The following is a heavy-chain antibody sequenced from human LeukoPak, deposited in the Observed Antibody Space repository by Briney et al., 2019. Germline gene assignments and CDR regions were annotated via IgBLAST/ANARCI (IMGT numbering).Heavy chain of an antibody. D-gene: IGHD6-19*01. CDR2: IGANNANT. CDR3: ARDHVAVAGRLFDY. V-gene: IGHV1-18*01. CDR1: GYTFISYG. J-gene: IGHJ4*02. Sequence: ASVKVSCKASGYTFISYGISWVRQAPGQGLEWMGWIGANNANTNYAQERQGRVTLTTDTSTTTAYMELRSLRSDDTAVYYCARDHVAVAGRLFDYWGQGTLVTVSS.